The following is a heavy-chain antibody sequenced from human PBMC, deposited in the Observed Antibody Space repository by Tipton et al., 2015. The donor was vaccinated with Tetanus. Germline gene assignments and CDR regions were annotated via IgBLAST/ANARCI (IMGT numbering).Heavy chain of an antibody. CDR1: GDSISRSRYF. V-gene: IGHV4-31*03. CDR3: ARDQGGGRVVRLNWFDP. J-gene: IGHJ5*02. Sequence: TLSLTCTVSGDSISRSRYFWNWIRQRPGEGPEWIGYIYYSGSTYYNPSFESRVSMSVDTSKDQFSLNLTSVTAADTAVYYCARDQGGGRVVRLNWFDPWGQGTLVIVSS. D-gene: IGHD6-6*01. CDR2: IYYSGST.